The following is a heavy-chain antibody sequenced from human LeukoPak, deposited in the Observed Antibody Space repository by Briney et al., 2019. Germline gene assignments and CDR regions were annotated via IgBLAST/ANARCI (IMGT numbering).Heavy chain of an antibody. V-gene: IGHV1-69*02. D-gene: IGHD4-11*01. CDR3: ARLTTVTGERSQSDRRRQQYGMDV. Sequence: SVKVSCKASGGTFSSYTISWVRQAPGQGLEWMGRIIPTLGIANYAQKFQGRVTITADKSTSTAYMELSSLRSEDTAVYYCARLTTVTGERSQSDRRRQQYGMDVWGQGTTVTVSS. J-gene: IGHJ6*02. CDR2: IIPTLGIA. CDR1: GGTFSSYT.